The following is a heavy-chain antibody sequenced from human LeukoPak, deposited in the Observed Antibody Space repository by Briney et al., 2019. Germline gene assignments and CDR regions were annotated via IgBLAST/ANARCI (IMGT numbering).Heavy chain of an antibody. J-gene: IGHJ5*02. D-gene: IGHD3-10*01. Sequence: SETLSLTCAVYGGSFSGYYWSWIRQPPGKGLEWIGEINHSGSTNYNPSLKSRVTISVDTSKNQFSLKLSSVTAADTAVYYCARGGRMVWGVIRFDPWGQGTLVTVSS. CDR2: INHSGST. CDR3: ARGGRMVWGVIRFDP. V-gene: IGHV4-34*01. CDR1: GGSFSGYY.